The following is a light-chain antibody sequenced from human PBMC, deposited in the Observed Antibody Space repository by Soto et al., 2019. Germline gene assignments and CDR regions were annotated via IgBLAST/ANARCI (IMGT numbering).Light chain of an antibody. Sequence: EIVMTQSPATLSVSPGERATLSCRASQSVSSNLAGYQQKPGQAPRLLIYGASTRATGIPARFSGSGSGTEFTLTISSRQSEDFAVYYCQQYNNWPPRYTFGQGTKLEIK. J-gene: IGKJ2*01. CDR3: QQYNNWPPRYT. V-gene: IGKV3-15*01. CDR1: QSVSSN. CDR2: GAS.